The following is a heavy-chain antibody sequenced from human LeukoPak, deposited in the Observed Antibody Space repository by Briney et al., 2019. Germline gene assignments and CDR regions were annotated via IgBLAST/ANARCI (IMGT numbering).Heavy chain of an antibody. J-gene: IGHJ3*02. CDR2: IGASGEST. D-gene: IGHD3-10*01. Sequence: GGSLRLSCAASGFTFSVAAMTWVRQAPGKGLEWVSLIGASGESTYYADSVKGRFTISRDNSKNTLSLQMNSLRVEDTAVYYCARVATMVRVPLDALDIWGQGTMVSVSS. CDR3: ARVATMVRVPLDALDI. V-gene: IGHV3-23*01. CDR1: GFTFSVAA.